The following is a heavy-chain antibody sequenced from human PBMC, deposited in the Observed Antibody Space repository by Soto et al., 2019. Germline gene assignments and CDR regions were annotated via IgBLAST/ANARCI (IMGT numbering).Heavy chain of an antibody. J-gene: IGHJ6*02. CDR3: ARTPNYYDMDV. Sequence: ASVKVSCKASGYTFSSYAMHWVRQAPGQRLEWMGWINAGNGNTKYSQKFQGRVTIARDTSASTAYMELSSLRSEDTAVYYCARTPNYYDMDVWGQGTTVTVSS. CDR1: GYTFSSYA. V-gene: IGHV1-3*01. D-gene: IGHD3-10*01. CDR2: INAGNGNT.